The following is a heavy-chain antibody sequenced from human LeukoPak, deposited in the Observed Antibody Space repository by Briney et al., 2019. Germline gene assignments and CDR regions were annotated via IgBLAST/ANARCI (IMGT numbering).Heavy chain of an antibody. V-gene: IGHV3-48*03. CDR2: IRTSRSTI. D-gene: IGHD7-27*01. CDR3: ARALTGDNSWRNDAFDI. CDR1: GFIFSSYE. Sequence: GGSPRLSCAASGFIFSSYEMNWVRQAPGKGLEWVSYIRTSRSTIYYADSVKGRFTISRDNAKNSLYLQMNSLRAEDTAVYYCARALTGDNSWRNDAFDIWGQGTMVTVSS. J-gene: IGHJ3*02.